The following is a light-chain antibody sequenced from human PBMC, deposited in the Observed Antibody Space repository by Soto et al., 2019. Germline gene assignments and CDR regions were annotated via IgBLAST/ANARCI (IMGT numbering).Light chain of an antibody. CDR1: QAIDQS. Sequence: DIQMTQSPSSLSASVGDRVNITCRASQAIDQSAAWYQQKPGQVPKLLIYAASTLHSGVPSRFSGSGSGAHVTLTITGLQPEDVATYYCYEHNGDLPVAFGPGTTVDV. J-gene: IGKJ3*01. CDR2: AAS. CDR3: YEHNGDLPVA. V-gene: IGKV1-27*01.